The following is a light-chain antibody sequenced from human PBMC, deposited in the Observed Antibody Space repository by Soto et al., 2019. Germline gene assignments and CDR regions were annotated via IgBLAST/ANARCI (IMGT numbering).Light chain of an antibody. CDR2: DVS. CDR3: SSYRRTNTWL. Sequence: QSALTQPASVSGSPGQSIAISCSGSSSDIGDYNYVSWYQQHPGKAPKLLIYDVSNRPSGVSDRFSGSKSGNTASLTISELQAEDEADYYCSSYRRTNTWLFGGGTKLTVL. CDR1: SSDIGDYNY. J-gene: IGLJ3*02. V-gene: IGLV2-14*03.